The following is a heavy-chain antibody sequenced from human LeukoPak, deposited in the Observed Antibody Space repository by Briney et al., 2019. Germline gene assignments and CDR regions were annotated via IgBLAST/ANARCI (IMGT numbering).Heavy chain of an antibody. Sequence: ASVKVSCKPSGYTFTSYDINWVRQATGQGLEWMGWMNPNSGNTGYAQKFQGRVTMTRNTSISTAYMELSSLRSEDTAVYYCASLGRVSGSYSYDYWGQGTLVTVSS. J-gene: IGHJ4*02. CDR1: GYTFTSYD. CDR3: ASLGRVSGSYSYDY. D-gene: IGHD1-26*01. V-gene: IGHV1-8*01. CDR2: MNPNSGNT.